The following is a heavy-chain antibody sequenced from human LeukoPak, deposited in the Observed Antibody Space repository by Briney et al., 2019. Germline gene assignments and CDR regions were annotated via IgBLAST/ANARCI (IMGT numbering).Heavy chain of an antibody. CDR2: INQDGTGK. D-gene: IGHD3-16*01. Sequence: PGGSLRLSCAASGFTFSDFYISWVRESPGKGLELVASINQDGTGKYYVASVKGRFTISRDNAKKSVWLQMTSLRADDTAVYYCARSLWPEDYWGQGTLVTVSS. J-gene: IGHJ4*02. CDR1: GFTFSDFY. CDR3: ARSLWPEDY. V-gene: IGHV3-7*01.